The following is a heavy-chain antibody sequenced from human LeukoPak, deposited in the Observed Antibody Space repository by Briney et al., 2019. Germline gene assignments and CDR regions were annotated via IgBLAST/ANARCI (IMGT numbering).Heavy chain of an antibody. Sequence: SETLSLTCAVYGGSFSGYYWSWIRQPPGKGLEWIGEINHSGSTNYNPSLKSRVTISVDTSKNQFSLKLSSVTAADTAVYYCARCSYDYVWGSYNDWFDPWGQGTLVTVSS. CDR2: INHSGST. V-gene: IGHV4-34*01. J-gene: IGHJ5*02. D-gene: IGHD3-16*01. CDR3: ARCSYDYVWGSYNDWFDP. CDR1: GGSFSGYY.